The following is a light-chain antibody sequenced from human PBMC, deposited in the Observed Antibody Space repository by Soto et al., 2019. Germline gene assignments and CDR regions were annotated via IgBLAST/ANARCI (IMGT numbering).Light chain of an antibody. CDR1: QGISSN. CDR3: QQFKSYPLT. J-gene: IGKJ4*01. V-gene: IGKV1-9*01. CDR2: AAS. Sequence: IQLTQSPSSLSVSVGDRVTITCRASQGISSNLAWYQQKPGKVPKLLISAASTLQSGVPSRLSGSGSGTDFTLTISSLQPEDFATYYCQQFKSYPLTFGGGTKVEIK.